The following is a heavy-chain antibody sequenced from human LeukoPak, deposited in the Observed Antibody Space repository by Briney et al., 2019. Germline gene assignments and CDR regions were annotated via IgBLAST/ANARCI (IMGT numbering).Heavy chain of an antibody. V-gene: IGHV3-23*01. Sequence: GGTLRLSCAASGFSISSYGMSWVRQAPGKGLEWVSAISGSGGSTYYADSVKGRFTVSRDNSKNTLYLQMNSLRAEDTAVYYCATLISGWSLYWGQGTLVTVSS. CDR1: GFSISSYG. D-gene: IGHD6-19*01. J-gene: IGHJ4*02. CDR2: ISGSGGST. CDR3: ATLISGWSLY.